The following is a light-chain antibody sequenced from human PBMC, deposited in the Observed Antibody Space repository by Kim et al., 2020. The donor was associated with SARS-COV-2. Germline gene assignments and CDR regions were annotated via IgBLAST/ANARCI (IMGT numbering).Light chain of an antibody. CDR2: SNN. CDR1: SSNIGSNT. V-gene: IGLV1-44*01. Sequence: QSVLTQPPSASGTPGQRVTISCSGSSSNIGSNTVNWYQQLPGTAPKLLIYSNNHRPSGVPDRFSGSTSGTSASLAISGLQSEDEADYYCAAWDDSLNGWVFGGGTQLTVL. J-gene: IGLJ3*02. CDR3: AAWDDSLNGWV.